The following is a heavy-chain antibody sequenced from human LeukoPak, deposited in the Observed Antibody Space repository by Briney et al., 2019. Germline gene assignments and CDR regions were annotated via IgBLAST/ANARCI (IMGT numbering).Heavy chain of an antibody. CDR2: IYSSVTT. V-gene: IGHV4-4*07. CDR1: GGSISSYS. J-gene: IGHJ5*02. D-gene: IGHD6-13*01. Sequence: SETLSLTCTVSGGSISSYSWSWIRQPAGKGLEWIGRIYSSVTTNYNPSLNSRVTMSLDTSKNQFSLNLTSVTAADTAVYYCASEATQPSRWFDPWGQGTLVTVSS. CDR3: ASEATQPSRWFDP.